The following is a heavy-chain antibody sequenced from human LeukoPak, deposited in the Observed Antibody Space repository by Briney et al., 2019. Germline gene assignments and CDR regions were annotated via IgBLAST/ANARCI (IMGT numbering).Heavy chain of an antibody. CDR2: TYSGGKT. Sequence: GGSLRLSCAASGLIVSSNYMSWVRQAPGKGLEWVSITYSGGKTNYADSVKGRFTISRDNSKNTLSLQMNSLRAEDTAVYYCACSGPYSNGGVMTDYWGQGTLVTVSS. V-gene: IGHV3-66*01. J-gene: IGHJ4*02. D-gene: IGHD6-19*01. CDR3: ACSGPYSNGGVMTDY. CDR1: GLIVSSNY.